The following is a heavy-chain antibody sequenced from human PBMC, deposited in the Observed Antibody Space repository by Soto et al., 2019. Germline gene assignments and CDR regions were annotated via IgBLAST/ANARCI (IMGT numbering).Heavy chain of an antibody. D-gene: IGHD2-8*01. J-gene: IGHJ4*02. Sequence: QVQLQESGPGLVKPSETLSLTCTVSGGSVSSGSYYWSWIRQPPGKGLEWIGYIYYSGSTNYNPSLKSRVTISVDTSKNQFSLKLSSVTAADTAVYYCARGGVRSQGYFDYWGQGTLVTVSS. CDR3: ARGGVRSQGYFDY. CDR1: GGSVSSGSYY. CDR2: IYYSGST. V-gene: IGHV4-61*01.